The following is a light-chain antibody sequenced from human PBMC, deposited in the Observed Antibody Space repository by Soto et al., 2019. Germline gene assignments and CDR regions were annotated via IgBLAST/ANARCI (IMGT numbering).Light chain of an antibody. CDR2: EVT. CDR1: SSDVGSYDV. Sequence: QSALTQAASVSGSPGQSITISCTGTSSDVGSYDVVSWYQQHPGKAPQLIIYEVTQRPSGVSGRFSGSKSGNTASLTISGLQAEDEADYYCSSYGGSGTVLFGGGTKLTVL. CDR3: SSYGGSGTVL. V-gene: IGLV2-23*02. J-gene: IGLJ2*01.